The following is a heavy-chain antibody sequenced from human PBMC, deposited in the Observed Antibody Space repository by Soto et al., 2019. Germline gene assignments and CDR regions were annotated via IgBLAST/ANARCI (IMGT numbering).Heavy chain of an antibody. Sequence: GASVKVSCKASGYTFTSYGISWVQQAPGQGLEWMGWISAYNGNTNYAQKLQGRVTMTTDTSTSTAYMELRSLRSDDTAVYYCLITGTTPNWFDPWGQGTLVTVSS. J-gene: IGHJ5*02. CDR1: GYTFTSYG. CDR2: ISAYNGNT. CDR3: LITGTTPNWFDP. V-gene: IGHV1-18*01. D-gene: IGHD1-7*01.